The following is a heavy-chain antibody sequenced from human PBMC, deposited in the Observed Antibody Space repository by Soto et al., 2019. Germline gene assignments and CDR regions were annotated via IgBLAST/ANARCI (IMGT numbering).Heavy chain of an antibody. J-gene: IGHJ4*02. D-gene: IGHD2-21*02. CDR1: GGSISSGGYY. CDR2: IYYSGST. CDR3: ARGPHIVVVTPNGYFDY. Sequence: QVQLQESGPGLVKPSQTLSLTCTVSGGSISSGGYYWSWIRQHPGKGLEWIGYIYYSGSTYYNPSLKSRVTISVVTSTNQFSLKLSSVTAADTAVYYCARGPHIVVVTPNGYFDYWGQGTLVTVSS. V-gene: IGHV4-31*03.